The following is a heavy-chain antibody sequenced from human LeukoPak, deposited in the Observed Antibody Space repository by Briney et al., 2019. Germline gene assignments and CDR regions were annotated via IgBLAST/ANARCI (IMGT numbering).Heavy chain of an antibody. J-gene: IGHJ3*02. V-gene: IGHV1-69*13. CDR1: GGTFSSYA. CDR3: ARENTYYYDSSGYPLGAFDI. CDR2: IIPIFGTA. Sequence: GASVKVSCKASGGTFSSYAISWVRQAPGQGLEWMGGIIPIFGTANYAQKFQGRVTITADESTSTAYMELSSLRSEDTAVYYCARENTYYYDSSGYPLGAFDIWAKGQWSPPLQ. D-gene: IGHD3-22*01.